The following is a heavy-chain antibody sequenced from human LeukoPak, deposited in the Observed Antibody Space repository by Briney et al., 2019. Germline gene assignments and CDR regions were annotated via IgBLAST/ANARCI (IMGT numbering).Heavy chain of an antibody. CDR1: GITFIKYS. V-gene: IGHV3-23*01. Sequence: GGSLRLSCAASGITFIKYSMTWVRQAPGKGLEWVSAITGSGAFTDYADSVKGRFTISRDNSKNMLYLQMNSLRAEDTAVYYCARADYYGSGSYYMDYWGQGTLVTVSS. CDR3: ARADYYGSGSYYMDY. J-gene: IGHJ4*02. CDR2: ITGSGAFT. D-gene: IGHD3-10*01.